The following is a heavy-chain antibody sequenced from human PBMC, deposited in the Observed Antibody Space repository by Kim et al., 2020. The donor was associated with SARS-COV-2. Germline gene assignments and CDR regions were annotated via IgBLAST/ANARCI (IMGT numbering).Heavy chain of an antibody. CDR2: T. D-gene: IGHD6-13*01. Sequence: TYYADSVGGRLTNSRDNSKNTLSLQMNSLRAEDTALYYCAKTGQLDYWGQGTLVTVSS. CDR3: AKTGQLDY. J-gene: IGHJ4*02. V-gene: IGHV3-23*01.